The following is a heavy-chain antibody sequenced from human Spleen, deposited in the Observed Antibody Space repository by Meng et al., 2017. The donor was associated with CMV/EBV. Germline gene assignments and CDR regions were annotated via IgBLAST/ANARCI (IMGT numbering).Heavy chain of an antibody. CDR3: AKALPLGSGHYHYYYYTMDV. D-gene: IGHD3-3*01. Sequence: SLKISCETSGFTFHDYAMYWVRQVPGQGLEWVSGISWNSATIGYASSVKGRFTISRDNAKNSLYLQMNSLRAEDTAVYYCAKALPLGSGHYHYYYYTMDVWGQGTTVTVSS. CDR2: ISWNSATI. CDR1: GFTFHDYA. J-gene: IGHJ6*02. V-gene: IGHV3-9*01.